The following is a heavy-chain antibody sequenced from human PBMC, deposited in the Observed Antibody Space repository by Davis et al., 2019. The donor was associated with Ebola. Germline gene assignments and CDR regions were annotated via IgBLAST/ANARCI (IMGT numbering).Heavy chain of an antibody. CDR1: GYTFSTYG. CDR2: ISAHNGNT. CDR3: ARDGGRVDP. J-gene: IGHJ5*02. V-gene: IGHV1-18*01. Sequence: ASVKVSCKASGYTFSTYGITWVRQAPGQGLEWLGWISAHNGNTDYAQKFQGRVTMTTDTSTSTAYMELRSLRSDDTALYYCARDGGRVDPWGQGTLVTVSS. D-gene: IGHD3-10*01.